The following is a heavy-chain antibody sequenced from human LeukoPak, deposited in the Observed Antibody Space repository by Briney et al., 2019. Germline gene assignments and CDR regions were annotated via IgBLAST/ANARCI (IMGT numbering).Heavy chain of an antibody. CDR1: GGSFSGYY. J-gene: IGHJ5*02. CDR2: INHSGST. CDR3: ARGWRYYYDSSGYYYRSNWFDP. V-gene: IGHV4-34*01. Sequence: SETLSLTCAVYGGSFSGYYWSWIRQPPGKGLEWIGEINHSGSTNYNPSLKSRVTISVDTSKNQFSLKLSSVTAADTAVYYCARGWRYYYDSSGYYYRSNWFDPRGQGTLVTVSS. D-gene: IGHD3-22*01.